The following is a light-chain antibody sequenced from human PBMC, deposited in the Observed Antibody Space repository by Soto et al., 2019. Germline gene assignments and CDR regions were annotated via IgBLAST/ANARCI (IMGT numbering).Light chain of an antibody. Sequence: DIVMTQSPLSLPVTPGEPASISCRSSQSLLHRNGKNSLDWYLQKPGQSPHLLIDLGSYRASGVPDRFSGSGSGKDFTLKISRVEAEDVGVYYCMLSLEPPSTFGQGTKLEIK. CDR3: MLSLEPPST. J-gene: IGKJ2*02. CDR2: LGS. V-gene: IGKV2-28*01. CDR1: QSLLHRNGKNS.